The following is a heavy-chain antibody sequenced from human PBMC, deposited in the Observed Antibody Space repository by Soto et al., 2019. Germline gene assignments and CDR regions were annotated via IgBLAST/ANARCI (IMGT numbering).Heavy chain of an antibody. D-gene: IGHD5-18*01. CDR3: AKDRYSYGIYYCGMDV. CDR2: ISYDGSNK. J-gene: IGHJ6*02. V-gene: IGHV3-30*18. CDR1: GFTFSSYG. Sequence: PGGSLRLSCAASGFTFSSYGMHWVRQAPGKGLEWVAVISYDGSNKYYADSVKGRFTISRDNSKNTLYLQMNSLRAEDTAVYYCAKDRYSYGIYYCGMDVWGQGTTVTVSS.